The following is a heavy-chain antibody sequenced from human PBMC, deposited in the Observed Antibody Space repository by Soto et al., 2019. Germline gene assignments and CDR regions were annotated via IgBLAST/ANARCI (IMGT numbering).Heavy chain of an antibody. CDR3: AREDLTWSGRGQNWFDL. D-gene: IGHD3-3*01. J-gene: IGHJ5*02. Sequence: QVQLVQSGAEVKKPGASVKVSCKASGYTFTSYGISWVRQAPGQGLEWMGWISAYNGNTNYAQKLQGRVTMTTDTSTSSAYMELRSLRSDDTAVYYCAREDLTWSGRGQNWFDLWGQGTLVTVSS. V-gene: IGHV1-18*01. CDR2: ISAYNGNT. CDR1: GYTFTSYG.